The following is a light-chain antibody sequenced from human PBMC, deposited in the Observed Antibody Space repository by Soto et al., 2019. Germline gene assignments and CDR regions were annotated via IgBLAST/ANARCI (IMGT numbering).Light chain of an antibody. CDR2: DAS. Sequence: EIVLTQSPGTLSVSPGERATLSCRASQSLRSNFLAWYQQKPGQAPRLLIYDASSRAAGIPDRFSGSGSGTDFTLTITRLEPEDFAVYYCQQYSTSPTFGEGTRLEIK. CDR1: QSLRSNF. V-gene: IGKV3-20*01. CDR3: QQYSTSPT. J-gene: IGKJ5*01.